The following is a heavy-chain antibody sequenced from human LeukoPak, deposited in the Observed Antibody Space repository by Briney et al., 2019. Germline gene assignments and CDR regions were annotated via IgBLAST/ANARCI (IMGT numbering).Heavy chain of an antibody. Sequence: TSETLSLTCAVYGGSFSGYYWSWIRQPPGKGLEWIGEINHSGSTNYKPSLKSRVTISVDTSKNKFSLKLSSVTAADTAVYYCAGDAFDIWGQGTMVTVSS. CDR3: AGDAFDI. V-gene: IGHV4-34*01. J-gene: IGHJ3*02. CDR1: GGSFSGYY. CDR2: INHSGST.